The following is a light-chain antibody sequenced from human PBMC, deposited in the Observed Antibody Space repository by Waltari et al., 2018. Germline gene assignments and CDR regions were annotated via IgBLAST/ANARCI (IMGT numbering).Light chain of an antibody. CDR3: QQYGSSPRT. CDR2: GAS. Sequence: EIVLTQSPGTLSLSPGERATLPCSASQSVSSSYLAWYQQKPGQAPRLLIYGASSRATGIPDRFSGSGSGTDFTLTISRLEPEDFAVYYCQQYGSSPRTFGQGTKVEIK. CDR1: QSVSSSY. V-gene: IGKV3-20*01. J-gene: IGKJ1*01.